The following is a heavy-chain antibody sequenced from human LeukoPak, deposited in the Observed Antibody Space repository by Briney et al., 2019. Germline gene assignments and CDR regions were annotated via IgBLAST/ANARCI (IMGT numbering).Heavy chain of an antibody. CDR3: ARGQFRLSDYDSSGFDY. J-gene: IGHJ4*01. CDR2: ISSSSSYI. V-gene: IGHV3-21*01. Sequence: GGSLRLSCAASGFTFSSYSMNWVRQAPGKGLEWVSSISSSSSYIYYADSVKGRFTISRDNSKNTLYLQMISLRAEDTAVYYCARGQFRLSDYDSSGFDYWGHGTLVTVSS. CDR1: GFTFSSYS. D-gene: IGHD3-22*01.